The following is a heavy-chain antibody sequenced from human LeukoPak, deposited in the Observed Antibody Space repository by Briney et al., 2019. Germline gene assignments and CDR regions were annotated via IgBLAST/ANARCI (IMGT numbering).Heavy chain of an antibody. CDR3: ARVGGLDYGSGYGYNWFDP. CDR2: INHSGIT. V-gene: IGHV4-34*01. D-gene: IGHD3-10*01. Sequence: KSSETLSLTCAVYGRSFSGYYWTWIRQTPGKGLEWIGEINHSGITDYNPSLRSRVTISVDTSKNQFSLKLSSVTAADTAIYYCARVGGLDYGSGYGYNWFDPWGQGTLVTVSS. J-gene: IGHJ5*02. CDR1: GRSFSGYY.